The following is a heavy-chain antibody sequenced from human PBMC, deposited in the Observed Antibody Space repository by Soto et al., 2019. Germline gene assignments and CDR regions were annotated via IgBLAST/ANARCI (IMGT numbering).Heavy chain of an antibody. D-gene: IGHD3-10*01. CDR1: GDSISTSSYY. CDR2: IYYSGSA. CDR3: AKEQPLWFGELLYGMDV. Sequence: TLSLTCIVSGDSISTSSYYWGWIRQPPGKGLEWIGSIYYSGSAYYNPSLKSRVTISLNTSKNQFSLNLSSVTASDTAVYYCAKEQPLWFGELLYGMDVWCQGTTVTVSS. V-gene: IGHV4-39*02. J-gene: IGHJ6*02.